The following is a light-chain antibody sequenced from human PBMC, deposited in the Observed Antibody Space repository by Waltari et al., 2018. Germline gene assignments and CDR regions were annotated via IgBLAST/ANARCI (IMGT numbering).Light chain of an antibody. J-gene: IGKJ1*01. Sequence: DVVMTQSPLYLPVTLGQPASISCRSSQSLVHSDGNTYLNWFQQRPGQSPRRLIYKVSNRDSGVPDRFSGSGSGTDFTLKISRVEADDVGVYYCMQGTHWPPTFGQGTKVEIK. CDR3: MQGTHWPPT. CDR1: QSLVHSDGNTY. V-gene: IGKV2-30*02. CDR2: KVS.